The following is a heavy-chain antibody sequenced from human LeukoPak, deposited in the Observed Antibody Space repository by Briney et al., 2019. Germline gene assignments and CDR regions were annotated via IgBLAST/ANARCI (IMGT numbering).Heavy chain of an antibody. CDR1: GYTFTSYY. D-gene: IGHD2-15*01. V-gene: IGHV1-46*01. CDR3: ARAGVVVVAATRELDP. Sequence: ASVKVSCKASGYTFTSYYMHWVRQAPGQGLEWMGIINPSGGSTSYAQKFQGRVTMTRDMSTSTVYMELGSLRSEDTAVYYCARAGVVVVAATRELDPWGQGTLVTVSS. CDR2: INPSGGST. J-gene: IGHJ5*02.